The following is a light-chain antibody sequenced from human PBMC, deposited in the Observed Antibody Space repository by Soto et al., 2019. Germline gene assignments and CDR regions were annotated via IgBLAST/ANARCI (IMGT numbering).Light chain of an antibody. CDR1: QSVSSN. CDR3: QQYNNWPTWT. V-gene: IGKV3-15*01. J-gene: IGKJ1*01. CDR2: GAS. Sequence: EIVMTQSPATLSVSPGERATLSCRASQSVSSNLAWYQQKPGQAPRLLIYGASTRATGIPARFSGRGSGTEFTLTISSLQSEDFAVYYCQQYNNWPTWTFGQGTKVEI.